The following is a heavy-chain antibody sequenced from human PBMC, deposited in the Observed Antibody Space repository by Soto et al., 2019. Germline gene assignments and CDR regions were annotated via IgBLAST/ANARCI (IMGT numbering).Heavy chain of an antibody. D-gene: IGHD5-18*01. J-gene: IGHJ6*02. CDR2: INPNSGGT. CDR1: GYTFTGYY. CDR3: ARARYSYGRCGMDV. V-gene: IGHV1-2*04. Sequence: GASVKVSCKASGYTFTGYYMHWVRQAPGQGLEWMGWINPNSGGTNYAQKFQGWVTMTRDTSISTAYMELSRLRSDDTAVYYCARARYSYGRCGMDVWGQGTTVTVSS.